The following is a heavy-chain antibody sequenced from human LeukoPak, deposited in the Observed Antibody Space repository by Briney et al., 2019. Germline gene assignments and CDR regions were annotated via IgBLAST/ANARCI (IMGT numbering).Heavy chain of an antibody. CDR1: GFTFSSYD. V-gene: IGHV3-23*01. Sequence: GGSLRLSCAASGFTFSSYDMSWVRQAPGKGLEWVSAISGGGGSTYYADSVKGRFTISRDNSKNTLYLQMNSLRAEDTAMYYCAKLVEMGSYYFDSWGQGTLVTVSS. D-gene: IGHD5-24*01. CDR3: AKLVEMGSYYFDS. CDR2: ISGGGGST. J-gene: IGHJ4*02.